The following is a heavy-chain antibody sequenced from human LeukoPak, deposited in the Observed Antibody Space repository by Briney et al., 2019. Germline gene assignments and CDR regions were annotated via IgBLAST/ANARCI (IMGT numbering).Heavy chain of an antibody. D-gene: IGHD4-11*01. CDR2: ISGSGDIT. V-gene: IGHV3-23*01. CDR3: AKGPTVTSGHFDY. Sequence: PGGSLRVSCAASGFTVSSNFMTWVRQAPGKGLEWVASISGSGDITYYADSVRGRFTVSRDKSINTLYLHMNSLRAEDTAVYYCAKGPTVTSGHFDYWGQGTLVTVSS. J-gene: IGHJ4*02. CDR1: GFTVSSNF.